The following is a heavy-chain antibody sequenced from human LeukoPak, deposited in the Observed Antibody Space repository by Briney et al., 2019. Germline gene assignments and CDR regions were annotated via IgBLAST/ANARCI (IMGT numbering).Heavy chain of an antibody. J-gene: IGHJ6*03. V-gene: IGHV3-48*01. CDR1: GFTFSSYA. CDR3: ATKGYCSSTSCYTNGYYYYYMDV. D-gene: IGHD2-2*02. CDR2: ISSSSSTI. Sequence: GGSLRLSCAASGFTFSSYAMNWVCQAPGKGLEWVSYISSSSSTIYYADSVKGRFTISRDNAKNSLYLQMNSLRAEDTAVYYCATKGYCSSTSCYTNGYYYYYMDVWGKGTTVTVSS.